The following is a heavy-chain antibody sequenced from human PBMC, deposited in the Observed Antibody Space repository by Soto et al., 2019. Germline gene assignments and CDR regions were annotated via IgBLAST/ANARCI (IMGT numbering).Heavy chain of an antibody. CDR3: ASAQGYSGYDGLSN. D-gene: IGHD5-12*01. CDR2: IIPIFGTA. V-gene: IGHV1-69*12. CDR1: GGTFSSYA. J-gene: IGHJ4*02. Sequence: QVQLVQSGAEVKKPGSSVKVSCKASGGTFSSYAISWVRQAPGQGLQWMGGIIPIFGTANYAQKFQGRVTITADESTSTAYMELSSMRSEDTAVYYCASAQGYSGYDGLSNWGQGTLVTVSS.